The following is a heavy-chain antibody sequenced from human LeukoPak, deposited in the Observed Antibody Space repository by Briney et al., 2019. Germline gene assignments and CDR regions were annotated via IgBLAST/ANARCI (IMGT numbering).Heavy chain of an antibody. V-gene: IGHV3-23*01. CDR2: ITSRSTIT. CDR1: GFTFSSYA. D-gene: IGHD5-12*01. J-gene: IGHJ4*02. Sequence: GGSLRLSCAASGFTFSSYAMSWVRQPPGKGLEWVSTITSRSTITYYADSVKGRFTISRDNSKSTLYLQMNSLRAEDTAVYYCAKDNGGYVIFDSWGQGTLVTVSS. CDR3: AKDNGGYVIFDS.